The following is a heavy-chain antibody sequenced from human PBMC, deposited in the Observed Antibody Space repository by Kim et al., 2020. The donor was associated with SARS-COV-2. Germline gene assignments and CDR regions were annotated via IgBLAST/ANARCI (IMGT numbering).Heavy chain of an antibody. D-gene: IGHD2-15*01. CDR2: ISSDGSVT. Sequence: GGSLRLSCTVSGFTFSTYSMTWVRQAPGKGLEWVSVISSDGSVTHYADSVKGRFTISRDNSKNTVYLRMDSLRVDDTAIFYCAKHLQDEVEAFDYWGQGILVTVSS. CDR3: AKHLQDEVEAFDY. J-gene: IGHJ4*02. CDR1: GFTFSTYS. V-gene: IGHV3-23*01.